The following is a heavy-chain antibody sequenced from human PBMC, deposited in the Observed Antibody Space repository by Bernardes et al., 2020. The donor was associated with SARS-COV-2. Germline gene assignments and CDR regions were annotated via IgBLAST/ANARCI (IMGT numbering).Heavy chain of an antibody. V-gene: IGHV3-21*06. D-gene: IGHD3-3*01. CDR3: ARGPSTGYYTNWFDP. CDR1: GFTFSNFN. Sequence: GGSLRLSCAASGFTFSNFNVNWVRQAPGKGLEWVSSINSGTGYIYYADSVKGRFTISRDNAKNSLYLQMNSLRAEDTAIYYCARGPSTGYYTNWFDPWGQGTLVTVSS. CDR2: INSGTGYI. J-gene: IGHJ5*02.